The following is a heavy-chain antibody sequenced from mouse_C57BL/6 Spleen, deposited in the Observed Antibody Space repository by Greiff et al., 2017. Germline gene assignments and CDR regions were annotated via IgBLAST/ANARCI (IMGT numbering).Heavy chain of an antibody. CDR2: IYPGDGDT. CDR3: ARYGKEYAMAN. Sequence: QVQLQQSGPELVKPGASVKISCKASGYAFSSSWMHWVKQRPGKGLEWIGRIYPGDGDTNYNGKFKGKATLTADKSSSTAYMQLSSLTSEDSAVYFCARYGKEYAMANWGPGTPVTAST. D-gene: IGHD1-1*01. V-gene: IGHV1-82*01. CDR1: GYAFSSSW. J-gene: IGHJ4*01.